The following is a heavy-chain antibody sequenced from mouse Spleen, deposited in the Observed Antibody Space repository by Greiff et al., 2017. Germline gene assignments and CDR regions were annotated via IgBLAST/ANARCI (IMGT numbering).Heavy chain of an antibody. D-gene: IGHD3-3*01. CDR2: IAPDDGET. Sequence: DVKLQESGAELVKPGASVKLSCTASGFNIKDYYLHWVKQKTEQGLEWIGRIAPDDGETKYAPKFQARATITTDTSSNTAYLQLSSLTSEDTAVYYCGRGTYLDYWGQGTTLTVSS. CDR1: GFNIKDYY. J-gene: IGHJ2*01. V-gene: IGHV14-2*01. CDR3: GRGTYLDY.